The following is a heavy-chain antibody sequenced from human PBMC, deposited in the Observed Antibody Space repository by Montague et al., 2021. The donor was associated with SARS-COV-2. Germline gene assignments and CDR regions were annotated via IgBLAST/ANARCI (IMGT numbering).Heavy chain of an antibody. Sequence: PALVKPTQTLTLTCTFSGFSLNPSGMCVSWIRQPPGKALEWLARIDWDDDKYYSTSLKTRLTISKDTPKNQVVLTMTNMDPVDTATYYCARTYAPSAVAVDYWGQGTLVTVSS. CDR1: GFSLNPSGMC. D-gene: IGHD6-19*01. CDR2: IDWDDDK. CDR3: ARTYAPSAVAVDY. V-gene: IGHV2-70*11. J-gene: IGHJ4*02.